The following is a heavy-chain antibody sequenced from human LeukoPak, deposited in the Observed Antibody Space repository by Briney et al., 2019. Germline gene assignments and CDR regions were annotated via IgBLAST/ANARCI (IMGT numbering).Heavy chain of an antibody. V-gene: IGHV4-38-2*02. CDR2: IYHSGST. D-gene: IGHD1-1*01. CDR1: GYSISSGYY. J-gene: IGHJ4*02. CDR3: ARDWNRYAY. Sequence: SETLSLTCTVSGYSISSGYYWGWIRQPPGKGLEWIGSIYHSGSTYYNPSLKSRVTISVDTSKNQFSLRLSSVTAADTAVYYCARDWNRYAYWGQGTLVTVSS.